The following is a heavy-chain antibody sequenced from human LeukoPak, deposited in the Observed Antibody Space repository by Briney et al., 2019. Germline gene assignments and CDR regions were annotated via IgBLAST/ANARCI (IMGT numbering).Heavy chain of an antibody. CDR3: VRGRVSSSWFDY. Sequence: SETLSLTCAVSADSFSSHYWTWIRQSPGKGLEWIGYISYIGSTNYNPSLKSRVTISIDTSKNQFSLKLRSVTAADTAVYYCVRGRVSSSWFDYWGQGTLVTVSS. V-gene: IGHV4-59*11. J-gene: IGHJ4*02. CDR2: ISYIGST. CDR1: ADSFSSHY. D-gene: IGHD6-13*01.